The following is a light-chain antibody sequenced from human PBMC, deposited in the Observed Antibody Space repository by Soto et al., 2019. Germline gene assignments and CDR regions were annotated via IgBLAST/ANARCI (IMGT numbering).Light chain of an antibody. CDR1: SGSIASNY. CDR2: EDN. J-gene: IGLJ3*02. Sequence: IMLTQPHSVSESPGKTVTISCTRSSGSIASNYVQWYQQRPGSAPTTVIHEDNQRPSGVPDRFSGSIDSSSNSASLTISGLKSEDEADYYCQSYDSSNRVFGGGTQLTVL. CDR3: QSYDSSNRV. V-gene: IGLV6-57*04.